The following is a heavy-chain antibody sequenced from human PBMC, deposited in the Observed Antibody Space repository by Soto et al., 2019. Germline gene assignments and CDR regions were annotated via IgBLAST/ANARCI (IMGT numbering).Heavy chain of an antibody. CDR3: ARDGAAHYDILTGYYSVGMDV. D-gene: IGHD3-9*01. J-gene: IGHJ6*02. CDR2: TSAYNGHT. CDR1: GYTFSSYG. V-gene: IGHV1-18*01. Sequence: ASVKVSCKASGYTFSSYGISWVRQAPGQGLEWMGWTSAYNGHTNYAQKFQGRVTMTTDTSASTAHMELRSLSSDDTALYYCARDGAAHYDILTGYYSVGMDVWGQGTTVTVS.